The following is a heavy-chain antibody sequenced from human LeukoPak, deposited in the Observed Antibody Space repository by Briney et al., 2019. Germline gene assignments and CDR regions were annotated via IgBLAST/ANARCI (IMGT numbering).Heavy chain of an antibody. D-gene: IGHD5-18*01. V-gene: IGHV1-2*02. CDR3: ARDREGYSYGLYYYMDV. CDR1: GYTFTGYY. J-gene: IGHJ6*03. CDR2: INPNSGGT. Sequence: ASVKVSCKTSGYTFTGYYMHWVRQAPGQGLEWMGWINPNSGGTNYAQKFQGRVTMTRDTSISIAYMELSRLRSDDTAVYYCARDREGYSYGLYYYMDVWGKGTTVTVSS.